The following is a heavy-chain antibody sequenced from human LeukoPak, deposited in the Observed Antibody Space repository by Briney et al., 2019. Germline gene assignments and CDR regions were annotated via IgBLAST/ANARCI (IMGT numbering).Heavy chain of an antibody. CDR2: IYSGGST. Sequence: PGGSLRLSCAASGFTVSSNYMSWVRQAPGKGLEWVSVIYSGGSTYYADSVKGRFTISRDNAKNSLYLQMNSLRAEDTAVYYCARADSTMVVWYFDYWGQGALVTVSS. CDR1: GFTVSSNY. J-gene: IGHJ4*02. CDR3: ARADSTMVVWYFDY. D-gene: IGHD4/OR15-4a*01. V-gene: IGHV3-53*03.